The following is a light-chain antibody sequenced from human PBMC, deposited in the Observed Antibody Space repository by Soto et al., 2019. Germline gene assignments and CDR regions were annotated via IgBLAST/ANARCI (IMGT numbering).Light chain of an antibody. V-gene: IGKV3-15*01. Sequence: ETVMTQSPATLSVSPGERAALSCRASQSISSSLAWYQQKPGQAPRLLIHGASTSATGIPARCSGSGSGTEFTLTIGSLQSEDVAVYYCQQYSNWPLTFGGGTKVEIK. CDR2: GAS. CDR3: QQYSNWPLT. J-gene: IGKJ4*01. CDR1: QSISSS.